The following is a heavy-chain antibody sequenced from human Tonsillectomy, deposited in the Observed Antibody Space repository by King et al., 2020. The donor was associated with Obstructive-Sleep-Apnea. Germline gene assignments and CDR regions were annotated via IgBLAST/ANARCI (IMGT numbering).Heavy chain of an antibody. CDR1: GFTFRSYG. D-gene: IGHD7-27*01. CDR2: ISYDGSNK. J-gene: IGHJ4*02. CDR3: VSPRTGEGY. V-gene: IGHV3-30*03. Sequence: VQLVESGGGVVQPGRSLRLSCAASGFTFRSYGMHWVRQAPGKGLEWVAVISYDGSNKYYADSVKGRFTISRDNSKNTLYLQMNSLRTEDTAIYYCVSPRTGEGYWGQGTLVTVSS.